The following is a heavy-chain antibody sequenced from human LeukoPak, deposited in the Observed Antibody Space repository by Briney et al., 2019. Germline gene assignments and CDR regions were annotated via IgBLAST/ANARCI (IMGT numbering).Heavy chain of an antibody. CDR3: AKDRGSAWYRGTDY. CDR1: GFTFSSYG. D-gene: IGHD6-19*01. Sequence: GGSLRLSCAASGFTFSSYGMSWVRQAPGKGLEWVSGISGIGGSTDYADSVKGRFTISRDNYKNTLYLQMKSLRAEDTAVYYCAKDRGSAWYRGTDYWGQGTLVTVSS. CDR2: ISGIGGST. V-gene: IGHV3-23*01. J-gene: IGHJ4*02.